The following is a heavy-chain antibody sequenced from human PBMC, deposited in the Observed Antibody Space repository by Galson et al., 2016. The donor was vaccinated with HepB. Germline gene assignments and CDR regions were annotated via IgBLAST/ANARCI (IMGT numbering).Heavy chain of an antibody. V-gene: IGHV3-30-3*01. CDR3: ASVTFTFIVY. Sequence: SLRLSCAASGFSFSAYPLHWVRQAPGKGLEWVAVISYDGSKKYNADSVKGRFTISRDNSKNTLYLQMNSLRAEDTAVYHCASVTFTFIVYWGQGTLVTVSS. J-gene: IGHJ4*02. CDR2: ISYDGSKK. CDR1: GFSFSAYP. D-gene: IGHD2/OR15-2a*01.